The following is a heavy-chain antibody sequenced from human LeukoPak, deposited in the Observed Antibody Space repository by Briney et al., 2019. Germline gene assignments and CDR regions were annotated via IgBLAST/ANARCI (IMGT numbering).Heavy chain of an antibody. J-gene: IGHJ6*02. Sequence: GGSLRLSCAASGFTFSDYYMSWIRQAPGKGLEWVSYISSSGSTIYYADSVKGRFTISRDNAKNSLYLQMNSLRAADTAVYYCARGPLVRGVMVYYYYGMDVWGQGTTVTVSS. V-gene: IGHV3-11*01. D-gene: IGHD3-10*01. CDR2: ISSSGSTI. CDR3: ARGPLVRGVMVYYYYGMDV. CDR1: GFTFSDYY.